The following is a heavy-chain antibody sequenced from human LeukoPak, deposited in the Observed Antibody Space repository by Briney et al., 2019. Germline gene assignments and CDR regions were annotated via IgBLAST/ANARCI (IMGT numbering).Heavy chain of an antibody. CDR1: GGSISSSSYY. J-gene: IGHJ4*02. CDR2: IYYSGST. D-gene: IGHD6-13*01. V-gene: IGHV4-39*01. Sequence: PSETLSLTCTVSGGSISSSSYYWGWIRQPPGKGLEWIGSIYYSGSTYYNPSLKSRVTISVDTSKNQFSLKLSSAAAADTAVYYCARLSIAAAGRGFDYWGQGTLVTVSS. CDR3: ARLSIAAAGRGFDY.